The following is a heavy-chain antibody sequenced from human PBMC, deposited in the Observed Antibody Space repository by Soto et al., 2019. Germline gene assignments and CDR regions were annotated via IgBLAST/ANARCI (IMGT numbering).Heavy chain of an antibody. V-gene: IGHV4-59*01. Sequence: SETLSLTCTVSSDSIRSYHWSWIRQPPGKGLEWIGYIYYSGTTKYNPSLKSRVTISVDTSKSQFSLILRSATAADTAVYYCARNRVREGRHYGLDVWGQGTTVTVSS. CDR2: IYYSGTT. J-gene: IGHJ6*02. CDR3: ARNRVREGRHYGLDV. CDR1: SDSIRSYH.